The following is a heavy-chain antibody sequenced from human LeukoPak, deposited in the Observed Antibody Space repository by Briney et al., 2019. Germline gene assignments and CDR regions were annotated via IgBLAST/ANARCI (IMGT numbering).Heavy chain of an antibody. V-gene: IGHV3-30*18. J-gene: IGHJ3*02. Sequence: GGSLRLSCAASGFTFSSYGMHWVRQAPGKGLEWVAVISYDGSNKYYADSVKGRFTISRDNSKNTLYLQMNSLRAEDTAVHYCAKPSFYDSSGGAFDIWGQGTMVTVSS. D-gene: IGHD3-22*01. CDR1: GFTFSSYG. CDR3: AKPSFYDSSGGAFDI. CDR2: ISYDGSNK.